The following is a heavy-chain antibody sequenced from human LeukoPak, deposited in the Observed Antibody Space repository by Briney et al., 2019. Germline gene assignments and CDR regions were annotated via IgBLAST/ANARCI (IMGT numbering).Heavy chain of an antibody. CDR2: IYYSGST. CDR3: ARSPHSSTTTFDS. J-gene: IGHJ4*02. CDR1: GGSISSYY. D-gene: IGHD5-24*01. Sequence: SETLSLTCTVSGGSISSYYWSWIRQPPGKGLEWIGYIYYSGSTNYNPSLRSRITISLDTSKTQFSLRLSSVTAADTAVYYCARSPHSSTTTFDSWGQGTLVTVSS. V-gene: IGHV4-59*12.